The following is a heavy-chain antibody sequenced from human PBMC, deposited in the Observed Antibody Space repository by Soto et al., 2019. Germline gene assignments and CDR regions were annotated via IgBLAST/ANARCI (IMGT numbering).Heavy chain of an antibody. J-gene: IGHJ6*02. Sequence: GGALRLSCAASGFTFSSDGMHWVRQAPGKGLEWESVMWYDGSNKYYADSVKGRFTISRDNSKNTLYLQMNSLRAEDTAVYYCARGPYSSSWYAGYYYYGMDVWGQGTTVTVSS. CDR3: ARGPYSSSWYAGYYYYGMDV. CDR1: GFTFSSDG. V-gene: IGHV3-33*01. D-gene: IGHD6-13*01. CDR2: MWYDGSNK.